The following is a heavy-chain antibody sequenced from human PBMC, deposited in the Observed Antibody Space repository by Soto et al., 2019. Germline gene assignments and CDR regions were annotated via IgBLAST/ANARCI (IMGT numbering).Heavy chain of an antibody. V-gene: IGHV3-7*05. CDR3: AREEDYGDRTYFDS. J-gene: IGHJ4*02. Sequence: GGSLRLSCLGSGFTFSSYYMNWVRQAPGKGLEWVANIRQDGGEKNYVDSVRGRFTVTRDNAQKVLYLQMNGLRADDTAVYYCAREEDYGDRTYFDSWGQGTLVTVSS. D-gene: IGHD4-17*01. CDR1: GFTFSSYY. CDR2: IRQDGGEK.